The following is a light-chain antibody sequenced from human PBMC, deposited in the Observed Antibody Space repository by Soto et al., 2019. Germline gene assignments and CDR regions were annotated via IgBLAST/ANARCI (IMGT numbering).Light chain of an antibody. V-gene: IGLV1-40*01. Sequence: QSVLTQPPSVSGAPGQRITISCTGSSSNIGAGYDVHWYQQPPGTAPKLLIYSNNIRPSGVPDRFSGSKSGTSASLTITGLQAEDEADYCCQSYDSNLNVVFGGGTQLTVL. CDR2: SNN. CDR1: SSNIGAGYD. CDR3: QSYDSNLNVV. J-gene: IGLJ3*02.